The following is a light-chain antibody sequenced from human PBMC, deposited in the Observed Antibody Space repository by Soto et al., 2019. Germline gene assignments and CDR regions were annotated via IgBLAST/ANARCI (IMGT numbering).Light chain of an antibody. V-gene: IGLV1-44*01. CDR1: SSNIGSNT. J-gene: IGLJ2*01. Sequence: QSVLTQPPSASGTPGQRVTISCSGSSSNIGSNTVNWYQQLPGTAPKLVIYSNNQRPSGVPDRFSGSKSGTSASLAISGLQSEDEAAYYYVAWYDSLLGYVVFGGGTKLTVL. CDR2: SNN. CDR3: VAWYDSLLGYVV.